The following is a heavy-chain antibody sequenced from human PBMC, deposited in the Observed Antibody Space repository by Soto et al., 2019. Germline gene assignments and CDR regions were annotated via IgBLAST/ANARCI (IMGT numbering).Heavy chain of an antibody. V-gene: IGHV4-59*12. J-gene: IGHJ4*02. Sequence: PSETLSLTCTVSGDCITSYNWNWLRQPPGKALEWIGYVYYSGSTYYNPSLKSRVTISVDTSKNQFSLKLSSVTAADTAVYYCARGPGTMAKIDYWGQGTLVTVSS. D-gene: IGHD3-10*01. CDR2: VYYSGST. CDR1: GDCITSYN. CDR3: ARGPGTMAKIDY.